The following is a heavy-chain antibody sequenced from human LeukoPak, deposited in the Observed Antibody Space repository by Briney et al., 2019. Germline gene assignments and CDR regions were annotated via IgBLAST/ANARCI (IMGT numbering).Heavy chain of an antibody. Sequence: GGSLRRSCAAAGFTFSSDSMNWVRQAPGKRLEWISYISGSADTADYADSVKGRFTMSRDNARNSLYLQMNSLGAEDTAVYYCTRVGQSYSTSGQALDHWGQGTLVTVSS. CDR1: GFTFSSDS. CDR2: ISGSADTA. J-gene: IGHJ4*02. V-gene: IGHV3-48*04. D-gene: IGHD2-8*01. CDR3: TRVGQSYSTSGQALDH.